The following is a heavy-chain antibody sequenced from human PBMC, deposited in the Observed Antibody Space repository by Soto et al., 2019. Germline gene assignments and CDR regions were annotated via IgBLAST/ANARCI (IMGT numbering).Heavy chain of an antibody. CDR3: ARFSGSYYYAMDV. J-gene: IGHJ6*02. D-gene: IGHD6-19*01. CDR2: INHSGVT. Sequence: PSETLSLTCAVYGGSFSGYYWSWIRQPPGKGLERIGEINHSGVTNYKPSLKRRVTISVDTSKNQFSLQLKSVTAADTALYYCARFSGSYYYAMDVWGQG. CDR1: GGSFSGYY. V-gene: IGHV4-34*01.